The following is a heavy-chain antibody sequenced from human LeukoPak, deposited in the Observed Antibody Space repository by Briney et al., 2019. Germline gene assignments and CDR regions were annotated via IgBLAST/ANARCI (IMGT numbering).Heavy chain of an antibody. CDR2: ISAYNGNT. Sequence: GASVKVSCMASGYTFTSYGISWVRQAPGQGLEWMGWISAYNGNTNYAQKLQGRVTMTTDESTSTAYMELSSLRSEDTAVYYCARGPITGTTDIWGQGTMVTVSS. CDR3: ARGPITGTTDI. V-gene: IGHV1-18*01. J-gene: IGHJ3*02. CDR1: GYTFTSYG. D-gene: IGHD1-7*01.